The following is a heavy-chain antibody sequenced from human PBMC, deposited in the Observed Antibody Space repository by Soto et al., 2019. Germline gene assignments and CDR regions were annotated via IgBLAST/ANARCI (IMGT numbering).Heavy chain of an antibody. Sequence: QITLKESGPTLVKPTQTLTLTCTFSGFSLSTNAVGVGWIRQPPGKALEWLALIYWDDDKRYSPSLKTRHTITKHTSKKHVVLTMTNVDHVDTATYYCAHRRQQLVRVRGYFDYWGQGTLVTVSS. CDR2: IYWDDDK. CDR1: GFSLSTNAVG. D-gene: IGHD6-13*01. CDR3: AHRRQQLVRVRGYFDY. V-gene: IGHV2-5*02. J-gene: IGHJ4*02.